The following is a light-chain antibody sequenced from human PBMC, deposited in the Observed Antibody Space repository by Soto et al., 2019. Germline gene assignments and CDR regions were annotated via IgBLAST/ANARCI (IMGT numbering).Light chain of an antibody. Sequence: DIQMTQSPSSVSASVGDTVSITCRASQGINNWLAWYQHKPGKAPQVLIYAASSLQSGVPSRFSGSGFGTDFTLTITSLQTEDFATYFCQQANNFPLTFGGGTKIEIK. J-gene: IGKJ4*01. V-gene: IGKV1-12*01. CDR3: QQANNFPLT. CDR1: QGINNW. CDR2: AAS.